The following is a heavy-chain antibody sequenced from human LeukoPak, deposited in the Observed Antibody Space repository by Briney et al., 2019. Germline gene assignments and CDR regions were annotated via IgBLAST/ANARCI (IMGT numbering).Heavy chain of an antibody. Sequence: PGGSLRLSCTASGFTFGDYAMSWFRQVPGKGLEWVANIKQDGSEKHYVDSVKGRFTISRDNAKNSLYLQMNSLRAEDTAVYYCARDRLGARDVWGKGTTVTISS. CDR1: GFTFGDYA. V-gene: IGHV3-7*01. D-gene: IGHD3-16*01. CDR2: IKQDGSEK. J-gene: IGHJ6*04. CDR3: ARDRLGARDV.